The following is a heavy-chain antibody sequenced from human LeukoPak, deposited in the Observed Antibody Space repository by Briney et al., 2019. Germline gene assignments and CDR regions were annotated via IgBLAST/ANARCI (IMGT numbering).Heavy chain of an antibody. V-gene: IGHV3-30*18. CDR1: GFTFSSYG. Sequence: GGSLRLSCVASGFTFSSYGMHWVRQAPGKGLEWVAVISYDGSNKYYADSVKGRFTISRDNSKNTLYLQMNSLRAEDTAVYYCAKDRRSGNTPITAWFDPWGQGTLVTVSS. CDR3: AKDRRSGNTPITAWFDP. D-gene: IGHD3-10*01. CDR2: ISYDGSNK. J-gene: IGHJ5*02.